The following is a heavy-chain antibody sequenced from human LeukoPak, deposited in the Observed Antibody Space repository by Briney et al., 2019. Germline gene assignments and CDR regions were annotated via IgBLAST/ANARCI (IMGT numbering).Heavy chain of an antibody. CDR2: ISSSNTI. CDR3: ARDQGGVGY. V-gene: IGHV3-48*03. CDR1: GFTFSSYE. Sequence: GGSLRLSCAASGFTFSSYEMNWVREARGKGLEWVSYISSSNTIYYADSVKGRFTISRDNAKNSLYLQMNSLRAEDTAVYYCARDQGGVGYWGQGTLVTVSS. J-gene: IGHJ4*02. D-gene: IGHD3-16*01.